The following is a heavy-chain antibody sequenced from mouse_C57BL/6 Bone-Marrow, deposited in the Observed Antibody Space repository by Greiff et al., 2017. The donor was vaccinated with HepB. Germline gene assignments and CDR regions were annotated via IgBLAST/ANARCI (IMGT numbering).Heavy chain of an antibody. CDR1: GFTFSSYA. Sequence: EVQVVESGEGLVKPGGSLKLSCAASGFTFSSYAMSWVRQTPEKRLEWVAYISSGGDYIYYADTVKGRFTISRDNARNTLYLQMSSLKSEDTAMYYCTNDGYYVRYAMDYWGQGTSVTVSS. D-gene: IGHD2-3*01. CDR2: ISSGGDYI. J-gene: IGHJ4*01. CDR3: TNDGYYVRYAMDY. V-gene: IGHV5-9-1*02.